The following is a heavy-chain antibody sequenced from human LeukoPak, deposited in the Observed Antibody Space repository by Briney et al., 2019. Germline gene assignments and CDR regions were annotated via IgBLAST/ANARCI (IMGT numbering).Heavy chain of an antibody. D-gene: IGHD5-12*01. Sequence: PSETLCLTCTVSGGSVSSGSYCWSWIRQSPGKGLEWIGYIYYSGSTNYNPSLKSRVTISVDTSKNQFSLKLSSVTAADTAVYYCARAYSGYDFFDYWGQGTLVTVSS. J-gene: IGHJ4*02. CDR2: IYYSGST. V-gene: IGHV4-61*01. CDR3: ARAYSGYDFFDY. CDR1: GGSVSSGSYC.